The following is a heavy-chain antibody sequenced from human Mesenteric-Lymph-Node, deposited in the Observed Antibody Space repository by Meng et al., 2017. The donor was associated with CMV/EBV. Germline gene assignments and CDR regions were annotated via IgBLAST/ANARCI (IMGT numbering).Heavy chain of an antibody. CDR3: ARGGYFDY. J-gene: IGHJ4*02. V-gene: IGHV3-53*01. CDR1: GFTVSSNY. CDR2: IYSGGST. D-gene: IGHD3-16*01. Sequence: LRLSCSASGFTVSSNYMSWVRQAPGRGLEWVSVIYSGGSTYYADSVKGRFTISRDNSKNTLYLQMNSLRAEDTAVYYWARGGYFDYWGQGTLVTVSS.